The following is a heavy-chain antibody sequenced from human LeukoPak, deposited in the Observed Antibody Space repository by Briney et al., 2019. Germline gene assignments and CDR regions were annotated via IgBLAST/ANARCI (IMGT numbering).Heavy chain of an antibody. CDR2: IKQDGSEK. CDR3: TREAAAGIDY. J-gene: IGHJ4*02. Sequence: GGSLRLSCAASGFTFSSYAMSRVRQAPGKGLEWVANIKQDGSEKYYLDSVKGRFTISRDNAKNSLYLQMNSLRAEDTAVYFCTREAAAGIDYWGQGTLVTVSS. CDR1: GFTFSSYA. V-gene: IGHV3-7*01. D-gene: IGHD6-13*01.